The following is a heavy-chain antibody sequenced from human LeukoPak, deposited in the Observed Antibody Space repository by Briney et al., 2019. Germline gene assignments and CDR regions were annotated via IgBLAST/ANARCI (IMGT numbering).Heavy chain of an antibody. Sequence: HPGGSLRLSCAASGFTFSSYWMSWVRQAPGKGLEWVANIKQDGSEKYYVDSVKGRFTISRDNAKNSLYLQMNSLRAEDTAVYYCARDWGWGAARTFDYWGQGTLVTVSS. CDR3: ARDWGWGAARTFDY. V-gene: IGHV3-7*01. CDR1: GFTFSSYW. D-gene: IGHD6-6*01. CDR2: IKQDGSEK. J-gene: IGHJ4*02.